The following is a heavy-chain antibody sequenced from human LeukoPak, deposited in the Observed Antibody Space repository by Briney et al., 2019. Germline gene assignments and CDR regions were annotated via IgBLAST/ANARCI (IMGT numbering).Heavy chain of an antibody. CDR2: IYYSGST. J-gene: IGHJ3*02. Sequence: PSETLSLTCTVSGGSISSSSYSWGWIRQPPGKGLEWIGSIYYSGSTYYNPSLKSRVTISVDTSKNQFSLKLSSVTAADTAVYYCARHQPTGQWLVLGAFDIWGQGTMVTVSS. D-gene: IGHD6-19*01. CDR3: ARHQPTGQWLVLGAFDI. CDR1: GGSISSSSYS. V-gene: IGHV4-39*01.